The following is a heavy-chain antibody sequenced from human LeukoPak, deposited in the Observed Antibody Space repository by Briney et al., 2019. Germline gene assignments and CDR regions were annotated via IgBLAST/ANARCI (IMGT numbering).Heavy chain of an antibody. CDR3: ARQYYYDSSGYYVGGAYDI. D-gene: IGHD3-22*01. CDR2: NIPIFGTA. J-gene: IGHJ3*02. Sequence: SVKVSCKASGGTFSSYAITWVRQAPGQGLEWMGRNIPIFGTANYAQNFQGRVTFTTDESTSTAYMELSSLRSEDTAVYYCARQYYYDSSGYYVGGAYDIWGQGTMVTVSS. V-gene: IGHV1-69*05. CDR1: GGTFSSYA.